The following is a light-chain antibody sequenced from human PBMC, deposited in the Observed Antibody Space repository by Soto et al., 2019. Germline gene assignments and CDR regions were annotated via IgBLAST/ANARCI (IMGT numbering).Light chain of an antibody. CDR3: QQYGSSQYT. V-gene: IGKV3-20*01. J-gene: IGKJ2*01. CDR2: GGS. CDR1: QRFMKDY. Sequence: EIVLTQSPGTLSLSPGERATLSCRAGQRFMKDYVAWYQQKPCQAPRLVIYGGSTRAIGIPARFSGSGSGTDFTLTISRLEPEDFAIYYCQQYGSSQYTFGPGTKVDI.